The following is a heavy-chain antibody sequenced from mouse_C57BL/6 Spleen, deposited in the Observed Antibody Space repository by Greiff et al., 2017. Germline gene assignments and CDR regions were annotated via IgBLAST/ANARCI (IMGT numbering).Heavy chain of an antibody. CDR3: EGIAY. CDR1: GYSITSGYY. V-gene: IGHV3-6*01. CDR2: ISYDGSN. Sequence: EVQLVESGPGLVKPSQSLSLTCSVTGYSITSGYYWNWIRQFPGNKLEWMGYISYDGSNNYNPSLKNRISITRDTSKNQFFLKLNSVTTEDTATYYCEGIAYWGQGTLVTVSA. J-gene: IGHJ3*01.